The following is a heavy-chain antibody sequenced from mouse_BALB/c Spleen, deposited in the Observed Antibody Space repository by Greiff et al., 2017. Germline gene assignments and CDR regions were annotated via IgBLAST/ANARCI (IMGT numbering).Heavy chain of an antibody. CDR1: GFSLTSYG. V-gene: IGHV2-9*02. Sequence: VKLVESGPGLVAPSQSLSITCTVSGFSLTSYGVHWVRQPPGKGLEWLGVIWAGGSTNYNSALMSRLSISKDNSKSQVFLKMNSLQTDDTAMYYCAREPTGTGGYFDVWGAGTTVTVSS. D-gene: IGHD4-1*02. J-gene: IGHJ1*01. CDR2: IWAGGST. CDR3: AREPTGTGGYFDV.